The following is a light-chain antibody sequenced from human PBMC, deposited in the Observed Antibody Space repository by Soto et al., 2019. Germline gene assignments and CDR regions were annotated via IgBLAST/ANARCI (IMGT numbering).Light chain of an antibody. CDR2: EVS. V-gene: IGLV2-14*01. J-gene: IGLJ1*01. CDR1: SSGVGGYNY. Sequence: QSVLTQPASVSGSPGQSITISCTGTSSGVGGYNYVSWYQHHPGKAPKLMIYEVSNRPSGVSYRFSGSKSGNTASLTISGLQAEDEADYYCNSYTGSGIVFGTGTKVTVL. CDR3: NSYTGSGIV.